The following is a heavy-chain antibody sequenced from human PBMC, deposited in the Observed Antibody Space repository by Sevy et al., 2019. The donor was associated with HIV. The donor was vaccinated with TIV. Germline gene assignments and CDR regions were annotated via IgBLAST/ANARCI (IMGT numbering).Heavy chain of an antibody. CDR1: GFTFPIYS. J-gene: IGHJ4*02. Sequence: GGSLRLSCVASGFTFPIYSVVWVRRAPGKGLEWLTLISYDGNNRYYADSVKGRFTISRDNSNNFLYLQMTGLRVEDTALYFCARVAVEYCTNDCYHRFDHWGLGTLVTVSS. D-gene: IGHD2-8*01. V-gene: IGHV3-30*04. CDR3: ARVAVEYCTNDCYHRFDH. CDR2: ISYDGNNR.